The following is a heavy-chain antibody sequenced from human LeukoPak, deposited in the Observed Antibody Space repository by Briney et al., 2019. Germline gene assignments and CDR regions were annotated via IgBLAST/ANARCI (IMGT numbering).Heavy chain of an antibody. D-gene: IGHD3-10*01. CDR1: GFTFSSYG. J-gene: IGHJ4*02. Sequence: GGSLRLSCAASGFTFSSYGMHWVRQAPGKGLEWVANIKQDGSEKYYVDSVKGRFTISRDNAKNSLYLQMNSLRAEDTAVYYCARDSWFGELSLLFDYWGQGTLVTVSS. CDR3: ARDSWFGELSLLFDY. V-gene: IGHV3-7*03. CDR2: IKQDGSEK.